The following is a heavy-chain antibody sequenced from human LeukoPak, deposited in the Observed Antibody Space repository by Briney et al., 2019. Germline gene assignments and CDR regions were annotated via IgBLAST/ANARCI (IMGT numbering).Heavy chain of an antibody. CDR3: ARPRPSTYNYGVDV. CDR1: GFTFSNYY. J-gene: IGHJ6*02. D-gene: IGHD2-21*01. Sequence: GGSLRLSCAASGFTFSNYYMSWIRQAPGKGLEWVSCITETGSIVYYADSVKGRFTISRDNAKNSVYLQMNSLRDEDTAVYYCARPRPSTYNYGVDVWGQGTTVTVSS. CDR2: ITETGSIV. V-gene: IGHV3-11*01.